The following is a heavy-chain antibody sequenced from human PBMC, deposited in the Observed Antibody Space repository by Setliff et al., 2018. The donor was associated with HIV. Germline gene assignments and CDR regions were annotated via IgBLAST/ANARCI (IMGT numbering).Heavy chain of an antibody. CDR1: DYTFTTYW. D-gene: IGHD6-13*01. J-gene: IGHJ3*02. Sequence: PGESLKISCKAVDYTFTTYWIGWVRQMPGEGLEWMGIIYPEDSNIKYNPSFQNQVTISADKSISTAYLQVHNLKASDTATYYCARRDGRSMNAFEIWGPGTMFTVSS. CDR2: IYPEDSNI. V-gene: IGHV5-51*01. CDR3: ARRDGRSMNAFEI.